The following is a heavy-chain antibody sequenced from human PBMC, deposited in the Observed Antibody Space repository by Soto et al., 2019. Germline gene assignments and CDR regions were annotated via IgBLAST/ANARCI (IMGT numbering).Heavy chain of an antibody. CDR3: AIVVAGLDY. CDR2: INAGNGNT. CDR1: GFTLTIYA. V-gene: IGHV1-3*01. J-gene: IGHJ4*02. D-gene: IGHD6-19*01. Sequence: ASVRVSCKASGFTLTIYAMHWVRQAPGQRLEWMGWINAGNGNTKYSQKFQGRVTITRDTSANTAYMELSSLRSEDTAVYYCAIVVAGLDYWGQGTLVTVSS.